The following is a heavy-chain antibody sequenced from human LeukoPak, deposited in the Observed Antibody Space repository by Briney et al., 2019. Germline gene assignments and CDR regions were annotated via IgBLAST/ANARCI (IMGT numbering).Heavy chain of an antibody. CDR1: GGSISSSSYY. J-gene: IGHJ4*02. D-gene: IGHD6-13*01. V-gene: IGHV4-39*07. CDR2: IYYSGST. Sequence: SETLSLTCTVSGGSISSSSYYWGWIRQPPGKGLEWIGSIYYSGSTNYNPSLKSRVTISVDKPKNQFSLKLSSVTAADTAVYYCARDVRAAAGTFDYWGQGTLVTVSS. CDR3: ARDVRAAAGTFDY.